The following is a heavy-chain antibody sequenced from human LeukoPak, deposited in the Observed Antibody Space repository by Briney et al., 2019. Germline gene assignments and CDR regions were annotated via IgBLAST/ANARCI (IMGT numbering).Heavy chain of an antibody. Sequence: PSETLSLTCAVYGGSFSGYYWSWIRQPPGKGLEWIGEVNHSGSTNYNPSLKSRVNISVDTSKNQFSLKLSSVTAADTAVHYCARRGDYWGQGTLVTVSS. D-gene: IGHD3-16*01. CDR3: ARRGDY. CDR1: GGSFSGYY. CDR2: VNHSGST. J-gene: IGHJ4*02. V-gene: IGHV4-34*01.